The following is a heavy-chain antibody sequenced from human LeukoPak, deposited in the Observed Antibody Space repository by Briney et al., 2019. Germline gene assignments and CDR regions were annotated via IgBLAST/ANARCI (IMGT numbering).Heavy chain of an antibody. CDR2: INHSGST. CDR3: ASGFDSSGYYLFGY. Sequence: SQTLSLTCAVYGGSFSGYYWSWIRQPPGEGLEWIGEINHSGSTNYNPSLKSRVTISVDTSKNQFSLKLSSVTAADTAVYYCASGFDSSGYYLFGYWGQGTLVTVSS. CDR1: GGSFSGYY. J-gene: IGHJ4*02. V-gene: IGHV4-34*01. D-gene: IGHD3-22*01.